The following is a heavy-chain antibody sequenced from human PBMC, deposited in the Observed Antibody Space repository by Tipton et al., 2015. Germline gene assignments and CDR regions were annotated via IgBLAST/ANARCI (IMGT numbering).Heavy chain of an antibody. V-gene: IGHV6-1*01. CDR2: TYYRSKWYN. J-gene: IGHJ3*02. D-gene: IGHD3-10*01. CDR3: ARVRSMIRGIIPLDAFDI. Sequence: GLVKPSQTLSLTCAISGDSVSSNGAAWNWIRQSPSRGLEWLGRTYYRSKWYNDHAVSVKSRITINPDTTKNQFSLQLNSVTAEDTAVYYCARVRSMIRGIIPLDAFDIWGQGTMVTVSS. CDR1: GDSVSSNGAA.